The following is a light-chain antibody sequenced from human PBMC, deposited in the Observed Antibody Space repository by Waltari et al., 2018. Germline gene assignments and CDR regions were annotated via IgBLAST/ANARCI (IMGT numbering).Light chain of an antibody. CDR2: KIS. Sequence: DLVMTQTPLSSPVTLGQPASISCRSSQSLVHSDGNTYLRWLQQRPGQTPRLLICKISNRFSGVPDRFSGSGAGTDFTLKISRVEAEDVGVYYCMQTSQFRRTFGQGTKLEIK. J-gene: IGKJ2*01. V-gene: IGKV2-24*01. CDR3: MQTSQFRRT. CDR1: QSLVHSDGNTY.